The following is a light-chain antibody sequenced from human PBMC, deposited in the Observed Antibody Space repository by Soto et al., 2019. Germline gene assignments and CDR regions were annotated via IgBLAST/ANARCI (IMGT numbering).Light chain of an antibody. Sequence: EIVLTQSPGTLSLSPGDVITLSCRASQSVRSNYLAWYQQKPGQAPRLVIYGAYNRATGIPDRFSGSGSGTEFTLTISSLQSEDFAVYYCQQYNNWPPWTFGQGTKVDIK. CDR3: QQYNNWPPWT. CDR2: GAY. CDR1: QSVRSN. V-gene: IGKV3D-15*01. J-gene: IGKJ1*01.